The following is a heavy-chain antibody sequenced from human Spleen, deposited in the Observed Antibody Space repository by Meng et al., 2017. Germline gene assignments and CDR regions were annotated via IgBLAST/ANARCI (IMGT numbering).Heavy chain of an antibody. Sequence: QVQLQESGPGLVKPSETLSLTCAVSGGSFSDYYWSWIRQPPGKGLEWIGEINHSGSTNYNPSLESRATISVDTSQNNLSLKLSSVTAADSAVYYCARRRLYDFWSGSTPFDYWGQGTLVTVSS. CDR1: GGSFSDYY. J-gene: IGHJ4*02. CDR2: INHSGST. D-gene: IGHD3-3*01. CDR3: ARRRLYDFWSGSTPFDY. V-gene: IGHV4-34*01.